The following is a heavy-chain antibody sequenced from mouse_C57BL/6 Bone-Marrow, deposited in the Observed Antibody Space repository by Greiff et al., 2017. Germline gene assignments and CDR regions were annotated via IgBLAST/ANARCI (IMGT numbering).Heavy chain of an antibody. CDR1: GYTFTSYW. V-gene: IGHV1-74*01. Sequence: QVQLQQPGAELVKPGASVKVSCKASGYTFTSYWMHWVKQRPGQGLEWIGRIHPSDSDTNYNPKFTGKATLTVDKSSSTAYMQLSSLTSEDSAVYYSATNYYRTDDAMDYWGQGTSVTVSS. J-gene: IGHJ4*01. CDR3: ATNYYRTDDAMDY. D-gene: IGHD2-14*01. CDR2: IHPSDSDT.